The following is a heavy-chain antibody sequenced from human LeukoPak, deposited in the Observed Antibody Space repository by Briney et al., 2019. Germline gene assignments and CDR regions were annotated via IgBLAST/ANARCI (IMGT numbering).Heavy chain of an antibody. D-gene: IGHD2-21*02. Sequence: PSETLSLTCTVSGYSLGSGMYYWGWIRQAPGKGLTWIGSFYGSGTIFYNSSFESRVATSVDPSNNQFSLMLTSMTAANTSDYYCVSLCEVTAGAEFVHWGQGILVTVSS. CDR3: VSLCEVTAGAEFVH. J-gene: IGHJ1*01. CDR1: GYSLGSGMYY. CDR2: FYGSGTI. V-gene: IGHV4-39*01.